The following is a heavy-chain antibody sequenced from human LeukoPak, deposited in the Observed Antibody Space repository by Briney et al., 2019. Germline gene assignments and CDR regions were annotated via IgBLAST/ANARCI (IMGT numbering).Heavy chain of an antibody. CDR1: GGTFSSYT. CDR3: ARDVRGYSNI. D-gene: IGHD5-18*01. CDR2: INPNSGGT. V-gene: IGHV1-2*02. J-gene: IGHJ4*02. Sequence: ASVKVSCKASGGTFSSYTITWVRQAPGQGLEWMGWINPNSGGTNYAQKFQGRVTMTRDTSISTAYMELSRLRSDDTAVYYCARDVRGYSNIWGQGTLVTVSS.